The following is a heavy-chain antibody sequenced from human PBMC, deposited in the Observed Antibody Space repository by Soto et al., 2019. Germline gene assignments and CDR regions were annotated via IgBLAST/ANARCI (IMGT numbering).Heavy chain of an antibody. Sequence: EVQLVDSGGALVQPGGSLRLSCAASGFTFSSYTMTWVRQAPGKGLEWVSSITSSGGAMYYADSVQGRFTVSRDNAKSSLYPQMTSLTAEDTAVYYCTKGWLDYWGQGSLVTVSS. D-gene: IGHD6-19*01. V-gene: IGHV3-48*01. CDR2: ITSSGGAM. J-gene: IGHJ4*02. CDR1: GFTFSSYT. CDR3: TKGWLDY.